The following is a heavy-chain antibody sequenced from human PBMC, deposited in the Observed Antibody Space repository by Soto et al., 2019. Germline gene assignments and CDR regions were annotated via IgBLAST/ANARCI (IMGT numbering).Heavy chain of an antibody. V-gene: IGHV3-23*01. CDR3: AKDLYSYGRTIFDY. CDR1: GFTFSSYA. D-gene: IGHD5-18*01. CDR2: ISGSGGST. Sequence: EVQLLESGGGLVQPGGSLRLSCAASGFTFSSYAMSWVRQAPEKGLEWVSAISGSGGSTYYADSVEGRFTISRDNSKNTLYLQMNSLRAEDTAVYYCAKDLYSYGRTIFDYWGQGTLVTVSS. J-gene: IGHJ4*02.